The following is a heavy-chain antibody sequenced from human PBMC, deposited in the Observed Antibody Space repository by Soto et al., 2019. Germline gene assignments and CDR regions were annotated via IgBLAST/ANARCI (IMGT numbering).Heavy chain of an antibody. D-gene: IGHD4-4*01. CDR1: GFTFSDYY. CDR3: SRVSETTDAFYI. Sequence: GGSLRLSCAASGFTFSDYYMSWIRQAPGKGLEWVSYISSSGSTIYYADSVKGRFTISRDNAKNSLYLQMNSLRAEDTAVYYCSRVSETTDAFYIWGQGTMVTVSS. V-gene: IGHV3-11*01. CDR2: ISSSGSTI. J-gene: IGHJ3*02.